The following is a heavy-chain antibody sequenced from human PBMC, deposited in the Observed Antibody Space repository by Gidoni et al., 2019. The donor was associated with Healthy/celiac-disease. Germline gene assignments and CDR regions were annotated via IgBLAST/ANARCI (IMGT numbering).Heavy chain of an antibody. J-gene: IGHJ6*02. Sequence: QVQLVESGGGVVQPGRSLRLSCAASGFTFSSYGMHWVRQAPGKGLEWVAVISYDGSNKYYADSVKGRFTISRDNSKNTLYLQMNSLRAEDTAVYYCAKDPSTYYFYGMDVWGQGTTVTVSS. CDR3: AKDPSTYYFYGMDV. CDR1: GFTFSSYG. CDR2: ISYDGSNK. D-gene: IGHD2-2*01. V-gene: IGHV3-30*18.